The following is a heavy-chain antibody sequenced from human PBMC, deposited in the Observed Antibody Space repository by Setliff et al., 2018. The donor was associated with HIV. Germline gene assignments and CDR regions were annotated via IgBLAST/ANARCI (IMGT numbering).Heavy chain of an antibody. CDR2: IYHSGSS. CDR3: ARAQTDYYGMDV. V-gene: IGHV4-59*01. CDR1: GDSLGSYY. J-gene: IGHJ6*02. Sequence: SETLSLTCSVSGDSLGSYYWSWIRQPPGKGLEWIGYIYHSGSSNSNPSLKSRVTISGDTSKNQLSLKLSSVTAANTAVYYCARAQTDYYGMDVWGQGTTVTVSS.